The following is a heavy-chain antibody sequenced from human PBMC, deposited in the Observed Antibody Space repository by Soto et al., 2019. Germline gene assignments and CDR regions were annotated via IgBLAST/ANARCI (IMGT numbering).Heavy chain of an antibody. CDR3: ARQRARNWFDL. J-gene: IGHJ5*02. Sequence: XERMWLRCVVAGYSISSSSDCWGWIRQPPGKGLEWIGSIYYSGSTYYNPSLKSRVTISVDTSNNQFSLKLSSVTSADTAVFYCARQRARNWFDLWAQGTLVTVSS. V-gene: IGHV4-39*01. D-gene: IGHD6-6*01. CDR1: GYSISSSSDC. CDR2: IYYSGST.